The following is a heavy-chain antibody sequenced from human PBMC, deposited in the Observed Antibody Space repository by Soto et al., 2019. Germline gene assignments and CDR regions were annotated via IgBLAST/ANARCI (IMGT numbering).Heavy chain of an antibody. CDR2: ISGSGGST. D-gene: IGHD3-9*01. Sequence: PGGSLRLSCAASGFTFSSYAMSWVRQAPWKGLEWVSAISGSGGSTYYADSVKGRFTISRDNSKNTLYLQMNSLRAEDTAVYYCAKVSGVPNGRYFDWFPDYRYNWNEAEVYYFDYWGQGTLVTVSS. J-gene: IGHJ4*02. CDR1: GFTFSSYA. CDR3: AKVSGVPNGRYFDWFPDYRYNWNEAEVYYFDY. V-gene: IGHV3-23*01.